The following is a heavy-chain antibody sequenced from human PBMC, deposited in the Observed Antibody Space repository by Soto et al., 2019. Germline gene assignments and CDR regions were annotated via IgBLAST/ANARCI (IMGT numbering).Heavy chain of an antibody. D-gene: IGHD3-9*01. CDR3: ARSNILTGPFDY. J-gene: IGHJ4*02. CDR1: GGTFSSYT. V-gene: IGHV1-69*10. CDR2: IIPILGIA. Sequence: GASVKVSCKASGGTFSSYTISWVRQAPGQGLEWMGGIIPILGIANYAQKFQGRVTITADKSTSTAYMELSSLRSEDTAVYYCARSNILTGPFDYWGQGTLVTVSS.